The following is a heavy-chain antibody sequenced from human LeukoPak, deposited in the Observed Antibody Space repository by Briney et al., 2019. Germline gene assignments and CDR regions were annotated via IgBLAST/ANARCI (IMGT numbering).Heavy chain of an antibody. V-gene: IGHV3-30-3*01. CDR3: ARGRGYDVRNGFDP. Sequence: GRSLRLSCAASGFTFSSYAMHWVRQAPGKGLEWVAVISYDGSNKYYADSVKGRFTISRDNSKNTLYLQMDSLRAEDTAVYYCARGRGYDVRNGFDPWGQGTLVTVSS. CDR1: GFTFSSYA. D-gene: IGHD5-12*01. CDR2: ISYDGSNK. J-gene: IGHJ5*02.